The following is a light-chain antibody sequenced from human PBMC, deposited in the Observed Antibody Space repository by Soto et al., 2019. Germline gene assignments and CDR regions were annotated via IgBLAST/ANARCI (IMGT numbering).Light chain of an antibody. CDR3: QNRSNWPLT. CDR1: QSVTSNY. V-gene: IGKV3D-20*02. J-gene: IGKJ5*01. CDR2: AAS. Sequence: EVVLTQSPDTPSLSPGETATLSCRASQSVTSNYLAWYQQKPGQAPRLLVYAASTRATGIPARFSGSGSGTDFTLTISSLEPEDFAVYYCQNRSNWPLTFGQGTRLEIK.